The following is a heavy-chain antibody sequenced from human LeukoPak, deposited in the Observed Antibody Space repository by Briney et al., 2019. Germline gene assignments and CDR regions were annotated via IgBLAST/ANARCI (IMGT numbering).Heavy chain of an antibody. CDR1: GFTFDDYA. CDR3: AKDLSLQLERPTPDY. Sequence: GRSLRLSCAASGFTFDDYAMHWVRQAPGKGLEWVSGISWNSGSIGYADSVKGRFTISRDNSKNTLYLQMNSLRAEDTAVYYCAKDLSLQLERPTPDYWGQGTLVTVSS. D-gene: IGHD1-1*01. CDR2: ISWNSGSI. J-gene: IGHJ4*02. V-gene: IGHV3-9*01.